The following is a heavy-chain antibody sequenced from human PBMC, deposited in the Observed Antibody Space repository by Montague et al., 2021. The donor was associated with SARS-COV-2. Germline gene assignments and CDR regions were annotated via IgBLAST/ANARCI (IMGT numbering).Heavy chain of an antibody. CDR1: GGSISSSSYY. J-gene: IGHJ4*02. V-gene: IGHV4-39*01. D-gene: IGHD1-26*01. CDR2: IYYSGSN. CDR3: VEIVGAADY. Sequence: SETLSLTCTVSGGSISSSSYYWGWSRQPPGKGLEWMGSIYYSGSNYYNPSIKSRVTIAVDTYKNQFSLKLSSVTAADTAVYYCVEIVGAADYWGQGTLVTVSS.